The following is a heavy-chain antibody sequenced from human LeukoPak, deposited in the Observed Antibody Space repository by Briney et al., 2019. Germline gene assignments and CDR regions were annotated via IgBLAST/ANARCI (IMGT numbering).Heavy chain of an antibody. V-gene: IGHV3-43*02. Sequence: GGSLRLSCAASGFTFDDYAKQWVRQAPGKGLEWVSLISGDGGSTYYADSVKGGFTISRDNSKNSLYLQMNSLGTEETALYYGAKDRYSSGWEFDYWGQGTLVTVSS. D-gene: IGHD6-19*01. J-gene: IGHJ4*02. CDR3: AKDRYSSGWEFDY. CDR1: GFTFDDYA. CDR2: ISGDGGST.